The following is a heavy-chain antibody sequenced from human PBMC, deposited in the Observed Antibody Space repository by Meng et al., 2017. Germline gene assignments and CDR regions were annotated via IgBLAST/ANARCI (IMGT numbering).Heavy chain of an antibody. Sequence: LSLTCAASGFNFSSYSMNWVRQAPGKGLEWVSSISSSSSYIYYADSAKGRFTISRDNAKNSLYLQMNSLRAEDTAVYYCAKDQGAGDGYNYWGFDYWGQGTLVTVSS. D-gene: IGHD5-24*01. V-gene: IGHV3-21*04. CDR1: GFNFSSYS. CDR3: AKDQGAGDGYNYWGFDY. CDR2: ISSSSSYI. J-gene: IGHJ4*02.